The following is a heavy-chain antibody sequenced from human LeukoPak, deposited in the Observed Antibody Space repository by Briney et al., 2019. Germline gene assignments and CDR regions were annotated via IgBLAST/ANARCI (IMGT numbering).Heavy chain of an antibody. CDR1: GGSISSYY. V-gene: IGHV4-59*12. D-gene: IGHD7-27*01. CDR3: ARGTRSAMTGDAFDI. J-gene: IGHJ3*02. Sequence: PSETLSLTCTVSGGSISSYYWSWIRQPPGKGLEWIGYIYYSGSTNYNPSLKSRVTISVDTSKNQFSLKLSSVTAADTAVYYCARGTRSAMTGDAFDIWGQGTMVTVSS. CDR2: IYYSGST.